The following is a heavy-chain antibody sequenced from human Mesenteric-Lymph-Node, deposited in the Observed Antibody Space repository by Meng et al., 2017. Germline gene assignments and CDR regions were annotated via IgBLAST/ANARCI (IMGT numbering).Heavy chain of an antibody. J-gene: IGHJ4*02. V-gene: IGHV4-30-4*01. CDR1: GDSFNSPDYY. D-gene: IGHD1-26*01. Sequence: QSQLQWLVPVLVKPSQTLALTCPVPGDSFNSPDYYWSWIRQPPWKGLEWIGYIYYSGSTYYNPSLKSRVSISGDTSNKQFSLKLTSVTAADTAVYYCARSPYSGSALPFFDYWGQGSLVTVSS. CDR2: IYYSGST. CDR3: ARSPYSGSALPFFDY.